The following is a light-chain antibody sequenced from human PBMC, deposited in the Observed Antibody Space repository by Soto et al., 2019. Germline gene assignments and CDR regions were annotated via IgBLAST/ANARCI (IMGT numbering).Light chain of an antibody. CDR2: DAS. J-gene: IGKJ5*01. Sequence: DIQMTQSASTLSASVGDRFTITFRASQSISTYLIWYQQKPGKAPKLLIYDASNLETGVPSRFSGTGSGTDFTFTISSLQPEDIATYYCQQYDDLPITFGRGTRLEIK. CDR1: QSISTY. V-gene: IGKV1-33*01. CDR3: QQYDDLPIT.